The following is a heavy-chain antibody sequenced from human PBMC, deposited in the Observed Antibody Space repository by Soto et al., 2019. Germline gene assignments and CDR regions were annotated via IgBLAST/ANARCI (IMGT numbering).Heavy chain of an antibody. CDR3: ARVIWSGHLTSDL. Sequence: EVQVVESGGGLVQPGGSLRLSCAASGFTFSSNSMNWVRQAPGKGLEWISYISSSSSTIYADSVKGRFTISRDNAKNSLYLPMNSLRDEDTAVYYCARVIWSGHLTSDLWGQRTLVTVSS. J-gene: IGHJ5*02. CDR2: ISSSSSTI. V-gene: IGHV3-48*02. CDR1: GFTFSSNS. D-gene: IGHD3-3*01.